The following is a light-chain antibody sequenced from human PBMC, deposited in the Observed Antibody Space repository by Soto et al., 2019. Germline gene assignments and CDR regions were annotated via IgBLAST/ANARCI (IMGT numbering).Light chain of an antibody. V-gene: IGKV3-11*01. CDR1: QSVSIY. CDR3: QQRSNWPLT. Sequence: EIVLTQSPATVSLSPGERATLSCRASQSVSIYLAWYQQKPGQAPRLLIYDASNRASDIPARFSGSGSETDFTLTISGLEPEDFAIYYCQQRSNWPLTFGGGTKVEIK. CDR2: DAS. J-gene: IGKJ4*01.